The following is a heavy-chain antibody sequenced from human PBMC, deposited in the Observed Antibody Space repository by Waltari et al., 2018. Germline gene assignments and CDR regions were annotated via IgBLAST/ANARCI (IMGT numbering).Heavy chain of an antibody. J-gene: IGHJ4*02. Sequence: QVQLQESGPGLVKPSETLSLTCTVSGYSISSGYYWGWIRQPTGKGLEWIGTIYHSGSTYYNPSLKSRVTISVDTSKNQFSLNLNSVTAADTAVYYCARGWGIGGTYYFYFDSWGQGTLVTVSS. V-gene: IGHV4-38-2*02. CDR1: GYSISSGYY. CDR3: ARGWGIGGTYYFYFDS. CDR2: IYHSGST. D-gene: IGHD1-26*01.